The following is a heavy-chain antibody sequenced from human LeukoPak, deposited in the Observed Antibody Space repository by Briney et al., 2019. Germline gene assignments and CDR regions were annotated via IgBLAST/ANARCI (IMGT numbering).Heavy chain of an antibody. Sequence: SETLSLTCTVSGGSISSGDYYWGGDYYWSWIRQPPGKGLEWIGYIYYNGNTFYTPSLKSRVTISVDRSKNQFSLKLSSVTAADTAVYYCARTADIVVVPAAILAFDIWGQGTMVTVPS. CDR1: GGSISSGDYYWGGDYY. D-gene: IGHD2-2*02. V-gene: IGHV4-30-4*01. CDR3: ARTADIVVVPAAILAFDI. J-gene: IGHJ3*02. CDR2: IYYNGNT.